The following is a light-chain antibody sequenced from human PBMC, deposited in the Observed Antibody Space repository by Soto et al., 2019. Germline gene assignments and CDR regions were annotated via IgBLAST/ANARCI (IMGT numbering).Light chain of an antibody. J-gene: IGKJ5*01. Sequence: EILRTQSPDTLSLSNGERATLSCRAAQSVGTRLAWYQHKTGQAPRLLISGASSRATGIPDRFTGSGSETSFTLTISRLEPEDFALYYCQHYQSGHPIAFGQGTRLEIK. CDR1: QSVGTR. CDR2: GAS. CDR3: QHYQSGHPIA. V-gene: IGKV3-20*01.